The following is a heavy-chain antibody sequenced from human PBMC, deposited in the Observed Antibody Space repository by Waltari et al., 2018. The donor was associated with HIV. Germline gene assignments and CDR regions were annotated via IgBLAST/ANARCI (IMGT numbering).Heavy chain of an antibody. V-gene: IGHV3-53*01. D-gene: IGHD3-22*01. Sequence: EVQLVESGGGLIQPGGSLRLSCAASGFTVNDNYMSWVRQAPGKGLEWVSVSDSGGTTYSAASVKGRFTISRDDSKNTVYLQLNSLRAEDTAIYYCARHGGGYHYGWYFDLWGRGTLVTVSS. J-gene: IGHJ2*01. CDR2: SDSGGTT. CDR3: ARHGGGYHYGWYFDL. CDR1: GFTVNDNY.